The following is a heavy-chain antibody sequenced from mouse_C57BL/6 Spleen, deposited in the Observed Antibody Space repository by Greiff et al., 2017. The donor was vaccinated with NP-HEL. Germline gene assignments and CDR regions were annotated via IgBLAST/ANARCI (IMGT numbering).Heavy chain of an antibody. J-gene: IGHJ1*03. Sequence: EVQLVESGGGLVKPGGSLKLSCAASGFTFSSYAMSWVRQTPEKRLEWVATISDGGSYTYYPDNVKGRFTISRDNAKNNLYLQMSHLKSEDTAMYYCARGRDYYYGSSHWYFDVWGTGTTVTVSS. CDR2: ISDGGSYT. CDR1: GFTFSSYA. D-gene: IGHD1-1*01. CDR3: ARGRDYYYGSSHWYFDV. V-gene: IGHV5-4*01.